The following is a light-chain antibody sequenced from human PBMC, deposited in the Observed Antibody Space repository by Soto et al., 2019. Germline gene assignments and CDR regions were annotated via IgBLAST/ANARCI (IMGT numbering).Light chain of an antibody. V-gene: IGLV3-25*03. CDR2: KDS. CDR3: QSADSSGTYDV. CDR1: ALPKQY. Sequence: SFELTQPPSVSVSPGQTARITCAGDALPKQYAYWYQQKPGQAPVLVIYKDSERPSGIPERFSGSSSGTTVTLTISGVQAEDEADYYCQSADSSGTYDVFGTGTKLTFL. J-gene: IGLJ1*01.